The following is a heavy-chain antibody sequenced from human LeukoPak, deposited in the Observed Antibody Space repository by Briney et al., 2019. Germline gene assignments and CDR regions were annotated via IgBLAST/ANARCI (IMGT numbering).Heavy chain of an antibody. J-gene: IGHJ4*02. Sequence: GGSLRLSCTASGFTFGDYAMSWVRQAPGKGLEWVGFIRSKAYGGTTEYAASVKGRFTISRDDSKSIAYLQMNSLKTEDTAVYYCTRVRGRFLEWLLDYWGQGTLVTVSS. CDR3: TRVRGRFLEWLLDY. CDR2: IRSKAYGGTT. CDR1: GFTFGDYA. V-gene: IGHV3-49*04. D-gene: IGHD3-3*01.